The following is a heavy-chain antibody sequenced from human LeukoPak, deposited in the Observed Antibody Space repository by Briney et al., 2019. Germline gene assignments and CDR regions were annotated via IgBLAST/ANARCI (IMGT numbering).Heavy chain of an antibody. J-gene: IGHJ6*03. V-gene: IGHV3-23*01. CDR1: GFIFSSYA. CDR2: ISGSGGST. CDR3: ANDKGVVIMSYYYYYMDV. Sequence: GGSLRLSCAASGFIFSSYAMSWVRQAPGKGLEWVSAISGSGGSTYYADSVKGRFTIHRGNSKNTLYLQMNSLRGGDTVVYYCANDKGVVIMSYYYYYMDVWGKGTTVTVSS. D-gene: IGHD3-3*01.